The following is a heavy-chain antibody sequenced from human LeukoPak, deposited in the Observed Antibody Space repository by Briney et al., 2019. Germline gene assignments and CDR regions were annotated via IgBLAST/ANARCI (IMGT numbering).Heavy chain of an antibody. CDR2: IWYDGSNK. J-gene: IGHJ4*02. D-gene: IGHD2-15*01. V-gene: IGHV3-33*01. Sequence: GGSLRLSCAASGFTFSSYGMHWVRQAPGKGLEWVAVIWYDGSNKYYADSVKGRFTISRDNSKNTLYLQMNSLRAEDTAVYYCASLRCSGGSCYGILRWGQGTLVTVSS. CDR1: GFTFSSYG. CDR3: ASLRCSGGSCYGILR.